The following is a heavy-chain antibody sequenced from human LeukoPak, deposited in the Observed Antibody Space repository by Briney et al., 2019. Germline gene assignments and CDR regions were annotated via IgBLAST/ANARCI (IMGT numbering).Heavy chain of an antibody. J-gene: IGHJ6*03. Sequence: PGESLKISCKGSGYSFTSYWIGWVRQMPGKGLEWMGIIYPGDSDTRYSPSFQGQVTISADKSISTAYLQWSSLKASDTAMYYCARAPFSSFSYYYYMDVWGKGTTVTVSS. V-gene: IGHV5-51*01. CDR1: GYSFTSYW. CDR3: ARAPFSSFSYYYYMDV. CDR2: IYPGDSDT. D-gene: IGHD6-6*01.